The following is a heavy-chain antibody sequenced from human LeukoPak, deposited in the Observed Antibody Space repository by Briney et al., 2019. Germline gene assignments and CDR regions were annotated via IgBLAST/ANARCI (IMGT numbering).Heavy chain of an antibody. CDR3: ARYGSGSYYRDPFDY. D-gene: IGHD3-10*01. Sequence: PGRSLRLSCAASGFTFSGYSMNWVRQAPGKGLEWVSYISSSSDTIYHADSVKGRFTISRDNAKNSLYLQMNSLRAEDTAVYYCARYGSGSYYRDPFDYWGQGTLVTVSS. V-gene: IGHV3-48*01. CDR1: GFTFSGYS. CDR2: ISSSSDTI. J-gene: IGHJ4*02.